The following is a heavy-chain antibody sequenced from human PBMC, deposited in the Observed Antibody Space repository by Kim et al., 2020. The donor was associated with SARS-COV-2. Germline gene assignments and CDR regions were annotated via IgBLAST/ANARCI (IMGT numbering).Heavy chain of an antibody. D-gene: IGHD2-2*01. CDR1: GGTFSSYA. CDR2: IIPILGIA. V-gene: IGHV1-69*04. Sequence: SVKVSCKASGGTFSSYAISWVRQAPGQGLEWMGRIIPILGIANYAQKFQGRVTITADKSTSTAYMELSSLRSEDTAVYYCARATGYCSSTSCYRVWFDPWGQGTLVTVSS. CDR3: ARATGYCSSTSCYRVWFDP. J-gene: IGHJ5*02.